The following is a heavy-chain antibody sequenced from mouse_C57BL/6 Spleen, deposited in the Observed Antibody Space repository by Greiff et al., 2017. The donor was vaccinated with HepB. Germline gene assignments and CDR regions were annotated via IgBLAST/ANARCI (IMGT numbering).Heavy chain of an antibody. J-gene: IGHJ3*01. D-gene: IGHD2-4*01. CDR1: GYAFSSSW. Sequence: QVLLQQSGPELVKPGASVKISCKASGYAFSSSWMNWVKQRPGKGLEWIGRIYPGDGDTNYNGKFKGKATLTADKSSSTAYMQLSSLTSEDSAVYFCARWDDYDGFAYWGQGTLVTVAA. V-gene: IGHV1-82*01. CDR2: IYPGDGDT. CDR3: ARWDDYDGFAY.